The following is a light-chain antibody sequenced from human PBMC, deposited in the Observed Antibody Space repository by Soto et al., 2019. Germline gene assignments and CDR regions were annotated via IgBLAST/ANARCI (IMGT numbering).Light chain of an antibody. J-gene: IGLJ1*01. V-gene: IGLV1-40*01. CDR3: QSYDSSLSGYV. Sequence: QSVLTQPPSVSEAPGQRVTISCTGSSYNIGAGYEAHWYQQVPGTAPKLLIYENNNRPSGVPDRFSGSKSGTSASLAITGLQAEDEAEYYCQSYDSSLSGYVFGTGTKVTVL. CDR1: SYNIGAGYE. CDR2: ENN.